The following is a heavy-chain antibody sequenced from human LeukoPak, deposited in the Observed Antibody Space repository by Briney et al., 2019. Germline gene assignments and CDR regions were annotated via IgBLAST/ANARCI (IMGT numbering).Heavy chain of an antibody. CDR2: INHSGST. CDR1: GGSFSGYY. Sequence: PSETLSLTCAVYGGSFSGYYWSWIRQPPGKGLEWIGEINHSGSTNYNPSLKSRVTISVDTSKNQFSLKLSSVTAADTAVYYCARDYYDSSLTYFDYWGQGTLVTVSS. J-gene: IGHJ4*02. CDR3: ARDYYDSSLTYFDY. V-gene: IGHV4-34*01. D-gene: IGHD3-22*01.